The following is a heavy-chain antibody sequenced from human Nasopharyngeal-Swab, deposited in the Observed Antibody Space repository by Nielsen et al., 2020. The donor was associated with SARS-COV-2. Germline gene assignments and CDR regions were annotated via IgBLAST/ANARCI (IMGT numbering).Heavy chain of an antibody. J-gene: IGHJ4*02. Sequence: GESLKISCAASGFTFSDYYMSWIRQAPGKGLEWVSYISSSGSTIYYADSVKGRFTISRDNAKNSLYLQMNSLRAEDTAVYYCAREPGYDSSGYALGYWGQGTLATVSS. V-gene: IGHV3-11*04. CDR3: AREPGYDSSGYALGY. CDR1: GFTFSDYY. D-gene: IGHD3-22*01. CDR2: ISSSGSTI.